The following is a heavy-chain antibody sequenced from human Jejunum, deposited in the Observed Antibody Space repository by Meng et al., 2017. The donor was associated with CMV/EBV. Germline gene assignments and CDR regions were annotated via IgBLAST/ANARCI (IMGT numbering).Heavy chain of an antibody. CDR3: AHEDASGVEYYFDS. CDR1: SSLRTNAVG. CDR2: MCWDDDK. V-gene: IGHV2-5*02. D-gene: IGHD3-3*01. J-gene: IGHJ4*02. Sequence: SSLRTNAVGVDWIRQPPRKGLEWLALMCWDDDKHYSPSLKNRLTITKDTSKNQVVLTMTNMNPVDTATYYCAHEDASGVEYYFDSWGQGTLVTVSS.